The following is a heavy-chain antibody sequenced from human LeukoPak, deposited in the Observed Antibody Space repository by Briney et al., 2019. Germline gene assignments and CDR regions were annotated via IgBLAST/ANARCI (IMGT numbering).Heavy chain of an antibody. CDR1: GFTFSNAW. D-gene: IGHD3-9*01. Sequence: GGSLRLSCAASGFTFSNAWMNWVRQAPGKGLEWVSSISSSSSYIYYADSVKGRFTISRDNAKNSLYLQMNSLRAEDTAVYYCARVIYDILTGYYNPGGLDYWGQGTLVTVSS. CDR2: ISSSSSYI. CDR3: ARVIYDILTGYYNPGGLDY. V-gene: IGHV3-21*01. J-gene: IGHJ4*02.